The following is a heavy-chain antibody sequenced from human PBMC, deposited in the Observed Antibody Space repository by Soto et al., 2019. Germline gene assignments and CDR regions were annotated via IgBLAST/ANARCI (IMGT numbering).Heavy chain of an antibody. Sequence: SETLSLTCTVSGGSISSGDYYWSWIRQPPGKGLEWIGYIYYSGSTYYNPSLKSRVTISVDTSKNQFSLKLSSVTAADTAVYYCARAGVVVVAATNTTTYYWGQGTLVPVSS. V-gene: IGHV4-30-4*01. J-gene: IGHJ4*02. CDR3: ARAGVVVVAATNTTTYY. D-gene: IGHD2-15*01. CDR1: GGSISSGDYY. CDR2: IYYSGST.